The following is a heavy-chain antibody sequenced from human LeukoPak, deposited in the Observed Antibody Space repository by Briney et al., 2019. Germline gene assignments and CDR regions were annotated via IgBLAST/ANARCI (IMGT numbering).Heavy chain of an antibody. D-gene: IGHD6-19*01. CDR2: IYRSGST. CDR1: GGSFSGYY. CDR3: ARGRYSSGWFKEKTWFDP. Sequence: PSETLTLTCAAYGGSFSGYYWSWIRQPPGKGLEWVGYIYRSGSTNYNPSLKRRLTISVDTSNNQFSLRLSSVTAADTAVYYCARGRYSSGWFKEKTWFDPWGQGTLVTVSS. J-gene: IGHJ5*02. V-gene: IGHV4-34*01.